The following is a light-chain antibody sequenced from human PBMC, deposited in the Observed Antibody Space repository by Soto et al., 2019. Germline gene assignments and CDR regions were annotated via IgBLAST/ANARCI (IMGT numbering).Light chain of an antibody. CDR3: QRYGSSPPFT. CDR1: QRVSSSY. CDR2: GAS. J-gene: IGKJ2*01. V-gene: IGKV3-20*01. Sequence: EIVLTQSPGTLSLSPGERATLSCRASQRVSSSYLAWYQQKPGQAPRLLIYGASTRATGIPDRFSGSGSGTDFTLIISRLEPEDFAVYFCQRYGSSPPFTFGQGNKVDIK.